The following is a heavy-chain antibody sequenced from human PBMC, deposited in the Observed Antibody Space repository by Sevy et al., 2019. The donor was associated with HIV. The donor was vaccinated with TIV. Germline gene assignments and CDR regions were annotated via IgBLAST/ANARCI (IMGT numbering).Heavy chain of an antibody. CDR2: ITPNNGHT. D-gene: IGHD1-26*01. Sequence: ASVKVSCKASGYTFTYYHITWVRQAPGQGLEWMGWITPNNGHTNIAQRLQGRVTMPTDTSTSTAYLELRSLTSDDTAVYYCARAPSGSQGPGQYFHHWGQGTLVTVSS. V-gene: IGHV1-18*01. CDR1: GYTFTYYH. J-gene: IGHJ1*01. CDR3: ARAPSGSQGPGQYFHH.